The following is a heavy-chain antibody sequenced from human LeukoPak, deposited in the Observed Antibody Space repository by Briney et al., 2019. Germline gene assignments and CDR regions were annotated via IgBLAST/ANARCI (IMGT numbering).Heavy chain of an antibody. CDR3: ARAGRLDQLYYFDY. V-gene: IGHV1-69*01. CDR1: GGTFSSYA. CDR2: IIPIFGTA. J-gene: IGHJ4*02. Sequence: ASVKVSCKASGGTFSSYAISWVRQAPGQGLEWMGGIIPIFGTANYAQKFQGRVTITADGSTSTAYMELSSLRSEDTAVYYCARAGRLDQLYYFDYWGQGTLVTVSS. D-gene: IGHD2-15*01.